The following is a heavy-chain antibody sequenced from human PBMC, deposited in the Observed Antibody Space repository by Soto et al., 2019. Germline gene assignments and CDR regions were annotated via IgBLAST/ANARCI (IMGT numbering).Heavy chain of an antibody. J-gene: IGHJ4*02. CDR3: ARDILGYCSSTSCSENFDY. CDR1: GGTFSSYA. CDR2: IIPIFGTA. D-gene: IGHD2-2*03. Sequence: QVQLVQSGAEVKKPGSSVKVSCKASGGTFSSYAISWVRQAPGQGLEWMGGIIPIFGTANYAQKFQGRVTNTADETTSTAYMELSSLRSEDTAVYYCARDILGYCSSTSCSENFDYWGQGTLVTVSS. V-gene: IGHV1-69*01.